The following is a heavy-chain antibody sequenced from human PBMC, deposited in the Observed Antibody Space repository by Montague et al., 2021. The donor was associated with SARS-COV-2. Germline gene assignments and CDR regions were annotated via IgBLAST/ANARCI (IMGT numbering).Heavy chain of an antibody. J-gene: IGHJ3*02. Sequence: LRLSLSASGFTFGDYAMHWVRQTPGKGLEWVSGISWNSGSRGYADSVKGRFTIYRDNAKNSLYLQMNSLRTEDTAFYYCAKDYYFGAFDIWGQGTMVTVSS. D-gene: IGHD3-10*01. CDR1: GFTFGDYA. CDR3: AKDYYFGAFDI. V-gene: IGHV3-9*01. CDR2: ISWNSGSR.